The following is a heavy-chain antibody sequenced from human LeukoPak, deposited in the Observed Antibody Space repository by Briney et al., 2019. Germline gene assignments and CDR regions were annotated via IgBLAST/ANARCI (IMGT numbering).Heavy chain of an antibody. V-gene: IGHV3-9*01. Sequence: PGGSLRLSCAASGFTFDDYAMHWVRQAPGKGLEWVSGISWNSGSIGYADSVKGRFTISRDNAKNSLYLQMNSLRAEDTASYYCAKGASMDVWGQGTTVTVSS. CDR1: GFTFDDYA. CDR3: AKGASMDV. CDR2: ISWNSGSI. D-gene: IGHD1-26*01. J-gene: IGHJ6*02.